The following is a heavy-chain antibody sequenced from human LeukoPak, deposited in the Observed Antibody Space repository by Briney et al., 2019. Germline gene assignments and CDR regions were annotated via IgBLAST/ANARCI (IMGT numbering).Heavy chain of an antibody. CDR2: ISSSSRYI. CDR1: GLTFSSYN. CDR3: ARDLSGSYPD. V-gene: IGHV3-21*01. D-gene: IGHD1-26*01. Sequence: GGSLRLSCAASGLTFSSYNMNWVRQAPGKGLEWVSSISSSSRYIYYADSVKGRFTISRDNAKNSLYLQMNSLRAEDTAVYYCARDLSGSYPDWGQGTLVTVSS. J-gene: IGHJ4*02.